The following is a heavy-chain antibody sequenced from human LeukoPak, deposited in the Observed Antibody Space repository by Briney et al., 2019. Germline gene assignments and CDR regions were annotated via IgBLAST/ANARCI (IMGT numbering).Heavy chain of an antibody. CDR2: INHSGST. V-gene: IGHV4-34*01. CDR1: GGSFSGYY. Sequence: SETLSLTCAVYGGSFSGYYWSWIRQPPGKGLEWIGEINHSGSTNYNPSLKSRVTISVDTSKNQFSLKLSSVTAADTAVYYCARGRANPYYYDSSGFYSDYWGQGTLVTVSS. J-gene: IGHJ4*02. CDR3: ARGRANPYYYDSSGFYSDY. D-gene: IGHD3-22*01.